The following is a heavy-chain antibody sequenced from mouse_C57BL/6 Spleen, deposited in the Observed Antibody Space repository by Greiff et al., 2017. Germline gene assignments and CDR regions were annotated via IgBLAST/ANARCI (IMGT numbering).Heavy chain of an antibody. V-gene: IGHV1-55*01. CDR2: IYPGSGST. D-gene: IGHD1-1*01. J-gene: IGHJ2*01. CDR1: GYTFTSYW. Sequence: QVQLQQPGAELVKPGASVKMSCKASGYTFTSYWITWVKQRPGQGLEWIGDIYPGSGSTNYSEKFKSKATLTVDTSSSTAYMQLSSLTSEDSAVYYCARSGAPTVAGYWGQGTTLTVSS. CDR3: ARSGAPTVAGY.